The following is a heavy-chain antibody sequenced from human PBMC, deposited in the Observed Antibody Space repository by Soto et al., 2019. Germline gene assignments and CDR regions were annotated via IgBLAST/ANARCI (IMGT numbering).Heavy chain of an antibody. Sequence: EVQLVESGGGLVQPGGSLRVSCAASGFSFRSYEMNWVRQAPGKGLEWVSYIDTTGSTIYYADSVKGRFTISRDNAKNALYLQMNSLRAEDTAVYYCARDRHISNWYPGAFDIWGQGTMVTVSS. CDR2: IDTTGSTI. V-gene: IGHV3-48*03. J-gene: IGHJ3*02. D-gene: IGHD4-4*01. CDR3: ARDRHISNWYPGAFDI. CDR1: GFSFRSYE.